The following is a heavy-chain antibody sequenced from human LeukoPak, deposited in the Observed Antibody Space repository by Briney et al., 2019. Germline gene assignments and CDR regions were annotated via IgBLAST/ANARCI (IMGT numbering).Heavy chain of an antibody. CDR2: VKGDGSHT. D-gene: IGHD3-16*01. J-gene: IGHJ6*02. CDR1: GFTFTSYW. Sequence: PGGSLRLSCAASGFTFTSYWMNWVRQAPGKGLVWVSRVKGDGSHTNYAESVTGRFTISRDNAKNTVYLQMNSLRAEDTAVYYCARSEYEYGYWHWGLDVWGQGTTVTVSS. V-gene: IGHV3-74*01. CDR3: ARSEYEYGYWHWGLDV.